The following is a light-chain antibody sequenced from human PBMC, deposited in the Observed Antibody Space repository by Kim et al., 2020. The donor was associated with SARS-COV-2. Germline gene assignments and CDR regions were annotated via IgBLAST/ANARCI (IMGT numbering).Light chain of an antibody. CDR2: GAS. CDR1: QSVSSN. CDR3: QQYNNWPPWT. J-gene: IGKJ1*01. V-gene: IGKV3-15*01. Sequence: EIVVTQSPASLSVSPGERATLSCRASQSVSSNLAWYQLKPGQAPRLLIYGASTRATGIPARFSGSGSWTEFTLTISSLLSEDFAVYYCQQYNNWPPWTFGQGTKVDIK.